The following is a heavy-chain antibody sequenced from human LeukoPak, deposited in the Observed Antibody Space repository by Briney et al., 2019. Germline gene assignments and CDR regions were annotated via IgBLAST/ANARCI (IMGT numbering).Heavy chain of an antibody. D-gene: IGHD6-19*01. V-gene: IGHV4-39*01. CDR2: IYYTGST. CDR3: VKSGGYGLIDY. CDR1: GASISGSGYY. Sequence: SETVSLTCAVSGASISGSGYYLGWIRQPPGKGLEWIGNIYYTGSTYYNASLQSRVTISIGMSKNQFSLRLSSVTAADTAMYYCVKSGGYGLIDYWGQGTLVTVSS. J-gene: IGHJ4*02.